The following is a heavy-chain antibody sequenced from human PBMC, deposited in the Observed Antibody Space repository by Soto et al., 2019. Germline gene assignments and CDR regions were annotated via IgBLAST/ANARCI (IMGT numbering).Heavy chain of an antibody. J-gene: IGHJ3*02. CDR2: IYHSGST. Sequence: PSETLSLTCAVSGYSISSGYYLGWIRQPPGKGLEWIGSIYHSGSTYYNPSLKSRVTISVDTSKNQFSLKLSSVTAADTAVYYCASTYCSGGSCDDSDAFDIWGQGTMVTVSS. CDR1: GYSISSGYY. CDR3: ASTYCSGGSCDDSDAFDI. D-gene: IGHD2-15*01. V-gene: IGHV4-38-2*01.